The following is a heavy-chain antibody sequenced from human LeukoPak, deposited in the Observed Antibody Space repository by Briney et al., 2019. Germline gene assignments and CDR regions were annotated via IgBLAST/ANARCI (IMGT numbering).Heavy chain of an antibody. Sequence: GRSLRLSCAVSGITLSNNGMSWVRQAPGKGLEWVAGISGSGGGTVYADSVKGRFTISRDNPKNTLYLQMNSLRAEDTAVYFCAKRGVVIRVVLVGFHKEAYYFDSWGQGALVTVSS. CDR1: GITLSNNG. D-gene: IGHD3-10*01. V-gene: IGHV3-23*01. CDR2: ISGSGGGT. CDR3: AKRGVVIRVVLVGFHKEAYYFDS. J-gene: IGHJ4*02.